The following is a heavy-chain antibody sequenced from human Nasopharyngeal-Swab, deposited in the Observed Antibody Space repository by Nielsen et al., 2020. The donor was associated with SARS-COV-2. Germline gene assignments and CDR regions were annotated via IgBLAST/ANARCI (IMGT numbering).Heavy chain of an antibody. CDR3: ARALAPYSGYDYDYYYGMDV. CDR2: IGTAGDT. J-gene: IGHJ6*04. CDR1: GFTFSSYD. Sequence: GESLKISCAASGFTFSSYDMRWVRQATGKGLEWVSAIGTAGDTYYPGSVKGRFTISRENAKNSLYLQMNSLRAGDTAVYYCARALAPYSGYDYDYYYGMDVWGKGTTVTVSS. D-gene: IGHD5-12*01. V-gene: IGHV3-13*04.